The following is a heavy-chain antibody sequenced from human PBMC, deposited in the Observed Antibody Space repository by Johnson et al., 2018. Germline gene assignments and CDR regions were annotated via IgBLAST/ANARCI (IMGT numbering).Heavy chain of an antibody. J-gene: IGHJ3*02. CDR1: GGSISSGVYY. Sequence: QVQLQESGPGLVKXSQTLSLXCTVSGGSISSGVYYWSWIRQHPGKGLEWIGHIYYSGNTYYNPSLTSRLTISVDTSKNQFSLKLSSVTAADTAGYYCARHADDGWGINDIFDIWGQGTMVTVSS. CDR3: ARHADDGWGINDIFDI. D-gene: IGHD3-16*01. V-gene: IGHV4-31*03. CDR2: IYYSGNT.